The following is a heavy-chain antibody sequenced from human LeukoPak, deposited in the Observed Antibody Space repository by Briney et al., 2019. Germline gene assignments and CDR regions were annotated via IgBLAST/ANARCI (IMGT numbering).Heavy chain of an antibody. V-gene: IGHV3-23*01. CDR1: GFTFSSHTFSTYA. CDR2: VSGSGVST. D-gene: IGHD2-15*01. CDR3: AKGVEDSGIYYYYYMDV. J-gene: IGHJ6*03. Sequence: GGSLRLSCAASGFTFSSHTFSTYAMSWVRQAPGKGLEWVSAVSGSGVSTYYADSVKGRFTISRDNSKNTLYLQMNGLRAEDTAAYYCAKGVEDSGIYYYYYMDVWGKGTTVTVSS.